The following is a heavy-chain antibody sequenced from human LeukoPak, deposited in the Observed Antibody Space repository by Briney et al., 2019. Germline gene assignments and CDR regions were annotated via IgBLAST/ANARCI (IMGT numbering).Heavy chain of an antibody. CDR3: ARGDLPVVTPYYYFYGMDV. J-gene: IGHJ6*02. V-gene: IGHV4-59*01. CDR1: GGSISGYY. Sequence: SETLSLTCTVSGGSISGYYWSWIRQPPGKGLEWIWYIYYSGSTNYNPSLKSRVTISVDTSKNQFSLKLSSVTAADTAVYYCARGDLPVVTPYYYFYGMDVWGQGTTVTVSS. D-gene: IGHD4-23*01. CDR2: IYYSGST.